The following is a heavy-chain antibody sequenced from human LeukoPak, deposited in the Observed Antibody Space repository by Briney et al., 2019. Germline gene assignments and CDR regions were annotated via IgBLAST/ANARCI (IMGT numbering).Heavy chain of an antibody. J-gene: IGHJ4*02. CDR3: TSAPRNNYGENF. CDR2: IWYDGNNN. Sequence: PGRSLRLSCAASGFSFSNFGMYWVRQAPGKGLEWVAVIWYDGNNNLFADSVKGRFTISRDNSKNMLYLHMSSLRVEDTAVYYCTSAPRNNYGENFWGQGTLVTVSS. D-gene: IGHD3-10*01. V-gene: IGHV3-33*01. CDR1: GFSFSNFG.